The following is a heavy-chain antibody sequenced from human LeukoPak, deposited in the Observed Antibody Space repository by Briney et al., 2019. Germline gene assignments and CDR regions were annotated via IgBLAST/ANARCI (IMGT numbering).Heavy chain of an antibody. V-gene: IGHV3-21*01. CDR3: AREGIVVVTAFDY. CDR2: ISSSSGYI. CDR1: GFTFSSYS. Sequence: GGSLRLSGAASGFTFSSYSMNWVRQAPGRGREWVSSISSSSGYIYYADSVMGRFTISRDNAMNSLYLQMNSLRAEDTAVYYCAREGIVVVTAFDYWGQGTLVTASS. J-gene: IGHJ4*02. D-gene: IGHD2-21*02.